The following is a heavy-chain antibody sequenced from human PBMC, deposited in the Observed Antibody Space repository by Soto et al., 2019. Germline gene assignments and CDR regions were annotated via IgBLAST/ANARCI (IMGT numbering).Heavy chain of an antibody. Sequence: SVKVSCKASGGTFSSYAISWVRQAPGQGLEWMGGIIPIFGTANYAQKFRGRVTITADESTSTAYMELSSLRSEDTAVYYFARDYLDCSGGSCYSFLGMDVWGQGTTVTVSS. CDR1: GGTFSSYA. J-gene: IGHJ6*02. CDR2: IIPIFGTA. CDR3: ARDYLDCSGGSCYSFLGMDV. D-gene: IGHD2-15*01. V-gene: IGHV1-69*13.